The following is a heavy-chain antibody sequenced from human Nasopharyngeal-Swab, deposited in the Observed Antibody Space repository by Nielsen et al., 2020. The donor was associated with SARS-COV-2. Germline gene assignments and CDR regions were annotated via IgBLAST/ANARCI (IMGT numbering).Heavy chain of an antibody. CDR2: IIPIFGTA. CDR1: GGTFSSYA. Sequence: SVKVSCKASGGTFSSYAISWVRQAPGQGLEWMGGIIPIFGTANYAQKFQGRVTITADESTSTAYMELSSLRSEDTAVHYRARGKSYDPYYYYYYMDVWGKGTTVTVSS. V-gene: IGHV1-69*13. J-gene: IGHJ6*03. CDR3: ARGKSYDPYYYYYYMDV. D-gene: IGHD5-12*01.